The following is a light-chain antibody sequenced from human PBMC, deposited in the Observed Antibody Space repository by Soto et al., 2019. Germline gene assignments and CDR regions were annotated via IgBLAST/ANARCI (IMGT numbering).Light chain of an antibody. CDR1: SSDVGAYNF. Sequence: QSVLTQPASVSGSPGQSITISCTVTSSDVGAYNFVSWHQQHPGKAPKLMIYNVYDRPSGISYRFSGSKSGNTASLTISGLQGEDEDDYYCSAYTVSRTYVFGTGTKVTVL. CDR3: SAYTVSRTYV. V-gene: IGLV2-14*03. CDR2: NVY. J-gene: IGLJ1*01.